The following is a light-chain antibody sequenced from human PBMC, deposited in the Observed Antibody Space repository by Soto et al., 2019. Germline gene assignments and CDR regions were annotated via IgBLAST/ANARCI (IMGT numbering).Light chain of an antibody. J-gene: IGKJ1*01. V-gene: IGKV1-27*01. CDR1: QGIGNS. CDR2: SAS. Sequence: IQMTQSPSSLSASVGDRVIITCRASQGIGNSLAWYQQKAGRVPKLLMHSASTLLSGVPSRFSGSGSGTDFTLTVSSLQPADVATYYCQKYDSAPWTFGQGTKVEIK. CDR3: QKYDSAPWT.